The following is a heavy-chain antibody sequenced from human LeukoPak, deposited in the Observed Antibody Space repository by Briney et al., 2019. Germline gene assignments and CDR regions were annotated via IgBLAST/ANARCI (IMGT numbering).Heavy chain of an antibody. CDR3: ARDLVTVTKGFHI. V-gene: IGHV4-59*11. CDR2: ITYIGST. CDR1: ADSFSSHY. D-gene: IGHD4-17*01. Sequence: PSETLSLTCAVSADSFSSHYWTWIRQAPGKGLEWIADITYIGSTNYNPPLKSRLTISIDTPKNQFSLKLSAVTAADTAVYYCARDLVTVTKGFHIGVQGTMVSVSS. J-gene: IGHJ3*02.